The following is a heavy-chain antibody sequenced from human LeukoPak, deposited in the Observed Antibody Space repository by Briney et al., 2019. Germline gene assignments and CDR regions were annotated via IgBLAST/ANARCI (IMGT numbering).Heavy chain of an antibody. V-gene: IGHV3-30*18. CDR2: ISYDGSNK. CDR1: GFTFDSYG. D-gene: IGHD4-11*01. Sequence: GGSLRLSCAASGFTFDSYGMHWVSQAPGKGLEWVAVISYDGSNKYYADSVKGRFTISRDNSKNTLYLQMNSLRAEDTAVYYCAKDSTVSLDYWGQGTLVTVSS. CDR3: AKDSTVSLDY. J-gene: IGHJ4*02.